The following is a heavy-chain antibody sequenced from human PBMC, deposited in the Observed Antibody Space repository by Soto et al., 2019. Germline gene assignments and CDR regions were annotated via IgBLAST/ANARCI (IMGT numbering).Heavy chain of an antibody. Sequence: KESGPTQVKPRQTLTLTCTFSGFSLTTSGVGVCWIRQSPGKAPEWLALIYWDDDKRYSPSLKSRLTITKDTSKNQVVLTMADLDPADTATYYCAHRVLRTVFGLVTTTAIYFDFWGQGTPVAVSS. CDR2: IYWDDDK. V-gene: IGHV2-5*02. CDR1: GFSLTTSGVG. CDR3: AHRVLRTVFGLVTTTAIYFDF. J-gene: IGHJ4*02. D-gene: IGHD3-3*01.